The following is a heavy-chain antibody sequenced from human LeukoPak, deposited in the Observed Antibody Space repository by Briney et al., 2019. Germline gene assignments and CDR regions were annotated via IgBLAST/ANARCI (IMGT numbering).Heavy chain of an antibody. Sequence: GGSLRLSCAASGFTFSSYWMSWVRQAPGKGLEWVANIKQDVSEIYYVDSVKGRFTISRDNTKNSLYLQMNSLRAEDTAVYYCARDKIVGATYFDYWGQGTLVSVSS. CDR1: GFTFSSYW. J-gene: IGHJ4*02. V-gene: IGHV3-7*01. D-gene: IGHD1-26*01. CDR3: ARDKIVGATYFDY. CDR2: IKQDVSEI.